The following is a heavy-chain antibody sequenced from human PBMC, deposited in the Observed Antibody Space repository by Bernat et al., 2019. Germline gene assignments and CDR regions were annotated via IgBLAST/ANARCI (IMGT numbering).Heavy chain of an antibody. Sequence: IQLVQSGAEVKKPGASVKVSCKASGYTFSTYGISWIRQAPGQGLEWMGWISAYSGNTNYPQEMEGRVTMTTDTSTNTAYMEVFSLTSADTAVYYCVRDSDRQVPQVWLPEYWGQGTLVTVSS. CDR1: GYTFSTYG. CDR2: ISAYSGNT. CDR3: VRDSDRQVPQVWLPEY. D-gene: IGHD2-21*01. V-gene: IGHV1-18*01. J-gene: IGHJ4*02.